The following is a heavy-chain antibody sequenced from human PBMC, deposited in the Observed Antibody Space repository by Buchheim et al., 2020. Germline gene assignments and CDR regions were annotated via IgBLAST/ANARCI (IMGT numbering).Heavy chain of an antibody. V-gene: IGHV3-7*01. J-gene: IGHJ4*02. Sequence: EVQLVESGGGLVQPGGSLRLSCAASGFTFSRFWMSWVRQAPGKGLEWLASLKDDGREDSYVDSVKGRFIASRDNAKDSLYLQMNGLRVEDTAVYYCARARWGGTGPDYWGQGTL. D-gene: IGHD1-1*01. CDR1: GFTFSRFW. CDR3: ARARWGGTGPDY. CDR2: LKDDGRED.